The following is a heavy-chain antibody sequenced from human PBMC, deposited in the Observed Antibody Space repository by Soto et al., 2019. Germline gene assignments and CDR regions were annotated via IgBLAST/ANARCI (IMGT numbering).Heavy chain of an antibody. CDR3: ARGPYNWNEGAFDI. J-gene: IGHJ3*02. CDR2: INHSGST. CDR1: GGSITSSY. Sequence: SETLSLTCTVSGGSITSSYWSWIRQPPGKGLEWIGEINHSGSTNYNPSLKSRVTISVDTSKNQFSLKLSSVTAADTAVYYCARGPYNWNEGAFDIWGQGTMVTVSS. V-gene: IGHV4-34*01. D-gene: IGHD1-20*01.